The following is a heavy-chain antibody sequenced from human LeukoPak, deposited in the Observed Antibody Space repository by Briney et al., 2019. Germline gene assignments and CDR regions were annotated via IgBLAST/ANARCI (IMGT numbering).Heavy chain of an antibody. Sequence: GGSLTLARVGPGFTLSVHWARQAPGKGLEWLTFIRHDGTDQRYADSVRGRFTISRDNSKNTVYLQMNSLRPEDTALYYCAKDGNWASVSWGQGTLVTVSS. J-gene: IGHJ5*02. CDR2: IRHDGTDQ. CDR1: GFTLS. CDR3: AKDGNWASVS. V-gene: IGHV3-30*02. D-gene: IGHD7-27*01.